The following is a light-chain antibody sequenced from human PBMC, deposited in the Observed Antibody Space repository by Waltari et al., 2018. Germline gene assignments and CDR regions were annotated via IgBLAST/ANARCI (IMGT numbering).Light chain of an antibody. CDR2: DVS. Sequence: DIQITQSPSTLSASVGDRVTITCRASPRISSWLAWYPQKPGKAPKLLIYDVSSLESGVPSRFGGSGSGTEFTLTISSLQPDDFATYYCHQYNSYPWTFGQGTKVEIK. V-gene: IGKV1-5*01. CDR1: PRISSW. J-gene: IGKJ1*01. CDR3: HQYNSYPWT.